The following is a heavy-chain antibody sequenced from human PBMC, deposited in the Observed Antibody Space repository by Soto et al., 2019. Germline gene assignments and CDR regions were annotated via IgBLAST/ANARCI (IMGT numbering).Heavy chain of an antibody. V-gene: IGHV4-39*01. Sequence: PSETLSLTCTVSGGSISSSSYYWGWIRQPPGKGLEWIGSIYYSGSTYYNPSLKSRVTISVDTSKNQFSLKLSSVTAADTAVYYCARLGGRITMIVVSKKYNWFDPWGQGTLVTVSS. J-gene: IGHJ5*02. CDR1: GGSISSSSYY. CDR2: IYYSGST. CDR3: ARLGGRITMIVVSKKYNWFDP. D-gene: IGHD3-22*01.